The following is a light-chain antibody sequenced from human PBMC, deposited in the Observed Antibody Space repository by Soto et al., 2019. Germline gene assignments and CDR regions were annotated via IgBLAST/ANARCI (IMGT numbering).Light chain of an antibody. V-gene: IGKV1-39*01. CDR2: AAS. CDR3: QRSDNMPFT. Sequence: DIQMTQSPSSLSASVGDRVTITCRASQSITNYLNWYQHKPGQAPTLLVYAASSLQSGVPSRFSGRGSGTDVTLTISSLQPEDFATYLFQRSDNMPFTFGHGTKVDIK. CDR1: QSITNY. J-gene: IGKJ3*01.